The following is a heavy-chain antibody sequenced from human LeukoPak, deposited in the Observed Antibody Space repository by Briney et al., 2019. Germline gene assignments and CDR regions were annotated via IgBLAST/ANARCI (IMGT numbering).Heavy chain of an antibody. Sequence: GASVKVSCKASGGTLSNYAVSWVRQAPGQGLEWMGGIIPVFEKPNYARKFQDRVTITADESTATAYMELSSLTSEDTAIYFCARLGHCGETNCYSDFYYMDVWGKGTTVIVSS. V-gene: IGHV1-69*13. D-gene: IGHD2-21*01. CDR3: ARLGHCGETNCYSDFYYMDV. J-gene: IGHJ6*03. CDR1: GGTLSNYA. CDR2: IIPVFEKP.